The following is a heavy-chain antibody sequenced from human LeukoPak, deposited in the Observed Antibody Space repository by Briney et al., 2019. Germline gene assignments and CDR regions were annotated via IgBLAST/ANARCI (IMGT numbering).Heavy chain of an antibody. CDR2: ILPILGIA. V-gene: IGHV1-69*04. J-gene: IGHJ4*02. CDR1: GGTFSSYT. D-gene: IGHD2-2*01. CDR3: AREYCSSTSCTADFDY. Sequence: ASVKVSCKASGGTFSSYTISWVRQAPGQGLEWMGRILPILGIANYAQKFQGRVTITADKSTSTAYMELSSLRSEDTAVYYCAREYCSSTSCTADFDYWGQGTLVTVSS.